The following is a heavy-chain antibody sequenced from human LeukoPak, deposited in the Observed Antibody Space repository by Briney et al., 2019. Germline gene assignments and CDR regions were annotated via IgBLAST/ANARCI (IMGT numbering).Heavy chain of an antibody. V-gene: IGHV4-34*01. D-gene: IGHD3-22*01. CDR2: INHSGST. CDR3: AGRPAEPYDSSGYYTY. J-gene: IGHJ4*02. Sequence: SETLSLTCAVYGGSFSGYYWSWIRQPPGKGLEWIGEINHSGSTNYNPSLESRVTISVDTSKNQFSLKLSSVTAADTAVYYCAGRPAEPYDSSGYYTYWGQGTLVTVSS. CDR1: GGSFSGYY.